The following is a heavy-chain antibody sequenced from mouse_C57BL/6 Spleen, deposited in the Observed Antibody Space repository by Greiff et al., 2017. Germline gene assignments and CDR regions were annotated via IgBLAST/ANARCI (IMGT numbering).Heavy chain of an antibody. CDR2: INPSSGYT. D-gene: IGHD1-1*01. J-gene: IGHJ1*03. Sequence: QVQLKESGAELARPGASVKMSCKASGYTFTSYTMHWVKQRPGQGLEWIGYINPSSGYTKYNQKFKDKATLTVDKSSSTAYMQLSSLTSEDSAVYYCARGGGYYGSNPYWYFEVWGTGATVTVSS. CDR3: ARGGGYYGSNPYWYFEV. V-gene: IGHV1-4*01. CDR1: GYTFTSYT.